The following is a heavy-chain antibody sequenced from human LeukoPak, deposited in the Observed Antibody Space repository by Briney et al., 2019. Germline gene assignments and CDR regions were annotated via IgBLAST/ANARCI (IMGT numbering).Heavy chain of an antibody. J-gene: IGHJ4*02. CDR3: AGGRTDIVVVPATLRNYYFDY. Sequence: SVKVSCKASGGTFSSYGISWVRQAPGQGLEWMGGIIPIFGTANYAQKFQGRVTITADKSTSTVYMELSSLRSEDTAVYYCAGGRTDIVVVPATLRNYYFDYWGQGTLVTVSS. CDR1: GGTFSSYG. CDR2: IIPIFGTA. D-gene: IGHD2-2*01. V-gene: IGHV1-69*06.